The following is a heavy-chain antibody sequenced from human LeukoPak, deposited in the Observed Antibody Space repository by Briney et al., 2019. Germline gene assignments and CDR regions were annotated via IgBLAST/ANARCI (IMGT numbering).Heavy chain of an antibody. Sequence: SETLSLTCAVYGGSLSGYYWSWIRQPAGKGLEWIGRIYTSGSTNYNPSLKSRVTMSVDTSKNQFSLKLSSVTAADTAVYYCARGAYYDFWSGYYQNWFDPWGQGTLVTVSS. J-gene: IGHJ5*02. V-gene: IGHV4-59*10. D-gene: IGHD3-3*01. CDR2: IYTSGST. CDR3: ARGAYYDFWSGYYQNWFDP. CDR1: GGSLSGYY.